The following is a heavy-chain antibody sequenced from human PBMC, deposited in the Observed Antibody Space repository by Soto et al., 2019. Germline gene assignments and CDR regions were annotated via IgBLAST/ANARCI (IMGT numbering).Heavy chain of an antibody. Sequence: SSETLSLTCTVSGGSISSGGYYWSWIRQHPGKGLEWIGYIYYSGSTYYNPSLKSRVTISVDTSKNQFSLKLSSVTAADTAVYYCARERGSSPLGYYGMDVWGQGTTVTVSS. CDR1: GGSISSGGYY. CDR3: ARERGSSPLGYYGMDV. D-gene: IGHD6-13*01. J-gene: IGHJ6*02. CDR2: IYYSGST. V-gene: IGHV4-31*03.